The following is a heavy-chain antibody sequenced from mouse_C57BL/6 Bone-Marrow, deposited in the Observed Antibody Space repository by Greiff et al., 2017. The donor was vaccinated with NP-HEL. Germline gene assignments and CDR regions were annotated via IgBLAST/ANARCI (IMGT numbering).Heavy chain of an antibody. D-gene: IGHD2-1*01. CDR2: IYYSGTI. CDR3: AREVYYGNHWYFDV. V-gene: IGHV3-5*01. J-gene: IGHJ1*03. CDR1: GISITTGNYR. Sequence: EVMLVESGPGLVKPSQTVFLTCTVTGISITTGNYRWSWIRQFPGNKLEWIGYIYYSGTITYNPSLTSRTTITRDTPKNQFFLEMNSLTAEDTATYYCAREVYYGNHWYFDVWGTGTTVTVSS.